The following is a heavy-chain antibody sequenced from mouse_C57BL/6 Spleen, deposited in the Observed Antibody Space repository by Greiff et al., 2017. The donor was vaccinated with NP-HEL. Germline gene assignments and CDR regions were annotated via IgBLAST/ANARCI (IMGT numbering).Heavy chain of an antibody. J-gene: IGHJ3*01. D-gene: IGHD1-1*01. Sequence: QVQLQQPGAELVMPGASVKLSCKASGYTFTSYWMHWVKQRPGQGLEWIAEIDPSDSYTNYNQKFKGKSTLTVDKSSSTAYMQLSSLTSEDSAVYYCARSGGSSYWFAYWGQGTLVTVSA. CDR3: ARSGGSSYWFAY. CDR2: IDPSDSYT. V-gene: IGHV1-69*01. CDR1: GYTFTSYW.